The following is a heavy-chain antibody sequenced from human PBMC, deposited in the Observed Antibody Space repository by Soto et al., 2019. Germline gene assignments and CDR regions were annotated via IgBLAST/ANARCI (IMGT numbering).Heavy chain of an antibody. J-gene: IGHJ4*02. Sequence: EVQLLESGGGLVQPGGSLRLSCAASGFTFSSYAMSWVRQAPGKGLEWVSAISRSGGSTYYADSVKGRFTISRDNSKNTLYLQKNSLRAEDTAVYYCAKLSSPINDIAAAGPDYWGQGTLVTVSS. D-gene: IGHD6-13*01. V-gene: IGHV3-23*01. CDR3: AKLSSPINDIAAAGPDY. CDR2: ISRSGGST. CDR1: GFTFSSYA.